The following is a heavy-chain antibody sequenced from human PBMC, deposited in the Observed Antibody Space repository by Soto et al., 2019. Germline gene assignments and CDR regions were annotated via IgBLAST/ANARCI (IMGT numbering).Heavy chain of an antibody. J-gene: IGHJ5*02. CDR1: GYTFTSYG. V-gene: IGHV1-18*01. CDR2: ISAYNGNT. D-gene: IGHD3-3*01. Sequence: ASVKVSCKASGYTFTSYGISWVRQAPGQGLEWMGWISAYNGNTNYAQKLQGRVTMTTDTSTSTAYMELRSLRSDDTAVYYCGSRVWSGYHNWFAPWGQGTLVTVSS. CDR3: GSRVWSGYHNWFAP.